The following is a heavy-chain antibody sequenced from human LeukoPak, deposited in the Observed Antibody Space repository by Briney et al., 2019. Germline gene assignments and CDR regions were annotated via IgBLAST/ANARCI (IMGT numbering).Heavy chain of an antibody. Sequence: GGSLRLSCAASGFTVISNYMSWVRQAPGKGLEWVSLIYSDGSTYYADSVKGRFAISRDTSKNTLYLQMNNLRAEDTAVYYCARDLTSYDYVWDYWGQGTLVTVSS. CDR2: IYSDGST. CDR3: ARDLTSYDYVWDY. V-gene: IGHV3-66*01. CDR1: GFTVISNY. D-gene: IGHD3-16*01. J-gene: IGHJ4*02.